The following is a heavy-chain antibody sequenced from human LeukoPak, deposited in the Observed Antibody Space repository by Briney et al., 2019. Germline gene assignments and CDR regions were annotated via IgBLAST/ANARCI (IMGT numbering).Heavy chain of an antibody. CDR3: ASGYYYGSGSYPLFDY. J-gene: IGHJ4*02. V-gene: IGHV1-69*13. D-gene: IGHD3-10*01. CDR2: IIPIFGTA. Sequence: GASVKVSCKASGYTFTGYYMHWVRQAPGQGLEWMGGIIPIFGTANYAQKFQGRVTITADESTSTAYMELSSLRSEDTAVYYCASGYYYGSGSYPLFDYWGQGTLVTVSS. CDR1: GYTFTGYY.